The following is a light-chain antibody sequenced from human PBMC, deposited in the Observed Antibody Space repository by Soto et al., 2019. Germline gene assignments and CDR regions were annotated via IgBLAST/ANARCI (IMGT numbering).Light chain of an antibody. J-gene: IGKJ4*01. CDR2: AAS. CDR3: QQTSSFPLT. Sequence: DIQVTQSPSSVSASVGDRVTITCRASQGLVSWLAWYQQKPGKAPKLLIYAASSFQSGVPSRFSGSGSGTDFTLTIRSLQPEDFATYYCQQTSSFPLTFGGGTKVELK. CDR1: QGLVSW. V-gene: IGKV1-12*01.